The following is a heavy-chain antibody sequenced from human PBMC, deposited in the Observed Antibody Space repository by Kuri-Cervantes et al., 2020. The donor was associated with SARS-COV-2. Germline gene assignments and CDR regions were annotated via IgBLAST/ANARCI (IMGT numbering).Heavy chain of an antibody. V-gene: IGHV3-21*03. D-gene: IGHD2-21*01. CDR2: ISGSGSYI. Sequence: GESLKISCAASGFTFSSYGMNWVRQAPGKALQWLSSISGSGSYIYYADSLRGRFTISRDDAKNSLFLQMNSLRAEDTAVYFCARVAGEGPIYYYYMDVWGKGTTVTVSS. CDR3: ARVAGEGPIYYYYMDV. J-gene: IGHJ6*03. CDR1: GFTFSSYG.